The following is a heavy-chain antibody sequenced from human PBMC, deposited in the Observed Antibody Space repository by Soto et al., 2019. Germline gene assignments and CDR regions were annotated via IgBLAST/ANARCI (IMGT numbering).Heavy chain of an antibody. CDR3: VRQGIGNLHGLVDV. CDR2: VYSTGGT. J-gene: IGHJ6*02. V-gene: IGHV4-59*08. Sequence: QVQLQQSGPGLVKPSETLSLTCSVSSGPTSSHNWGWIRQTPGRGLEWIGYVYSTGGTSYNPSLNKPGTKTTGPSKNPHLPAPTLGAARRPGRLYCVRQGIGNLHGLVDVWGQGTTVRVSS. CDR1: SGPTSSHN. D-gene: IGHD1-1*01.